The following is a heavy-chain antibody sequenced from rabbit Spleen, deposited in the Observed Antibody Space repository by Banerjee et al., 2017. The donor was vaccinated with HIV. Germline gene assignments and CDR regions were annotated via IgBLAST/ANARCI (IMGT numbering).Heavy chain of an antibody. Sequence: QEQLVESGGGLVKPEGSLTLTCKASGFSFSTDHYMCWVRQAPGKGLEWIACIEGGSSAFSYFASWAKGRFTISKTSSTTVTLQMTSLTAADTATYFCARDTSSSFSSYGMDLWGPGTLVTVS. V-gene: IGHV1S45*01. CDR2: IEGGSSAFS. D-gene: IGHD1-1*01. CDR3: ARDTSSSFSSYGMDL. J-gene: IGHJ6*01. CDR1: GFSFSTDHY.